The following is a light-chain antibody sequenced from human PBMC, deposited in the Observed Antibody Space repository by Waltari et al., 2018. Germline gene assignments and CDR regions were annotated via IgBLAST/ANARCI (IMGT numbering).Light chain of an antibody. CDR2: DVS. V-gene: IGLV2-14*03. CDR3: SSYISSSVPVV. J-gene: IGLJ2*01. Sequence: QSALTQPASVSGSPGPSITIPCTGTSSDVGGHNYISWYQQHPGKAPKVMIYDVSNRPSGVSNRFSGSKSGNTASLTISGVQVEDEADYYCSSYISSSVPVVFGGGTKLTVI. CDR1: SSDVGGHNY.